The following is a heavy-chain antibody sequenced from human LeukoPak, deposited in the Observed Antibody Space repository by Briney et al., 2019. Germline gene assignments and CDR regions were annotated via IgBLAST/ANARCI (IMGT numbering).Heavy chain of an antibody. CDR3: ARDAELLWFGELLYHNNWFDP. CDR1: GYTFTGYY. V-gene: IGHV1-2*02. CDR2: INPNSGGT. J-gene: IGHJ5*02. Sequence: ASVKVSCKASGYTFTGYYMHWVRQAPGQGPEWMGWINPNSGGTNYAQKFQGRVTMTRDTSISTAYMELSRLRSDDTAVYYCARDAELLWFGELLYHNNWFDPWGQGTLVTVSS. D-gene: IGHD3-10*01.